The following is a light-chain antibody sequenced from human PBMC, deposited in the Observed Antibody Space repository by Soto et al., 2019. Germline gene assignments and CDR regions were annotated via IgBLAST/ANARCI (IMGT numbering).Light chain of an antibody. V-gene: IGKV1-5*01. CDR2: DAY. CDR3: QQAASFPIT. Sequence: DIQMTQSPSILSASVGDRVTITCRASQSIRSWLAWYQQKPGKAPKLLIYDAYSLESGVPSRFSGRRSGTEFTLTINSLQPEDFATYYCQQAASFPITFGQGTRLEIK. J-gene: IGKJ5*01. CDR1: QSIRSW.